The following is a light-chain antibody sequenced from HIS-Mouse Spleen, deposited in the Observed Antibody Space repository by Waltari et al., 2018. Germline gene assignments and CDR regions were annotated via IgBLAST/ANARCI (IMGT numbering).Light chain of an antibody. CDR1: SSNLGSNY. CDR3: AAWDDSLSGPGV. J-gene: IGLJ3*02. Sequence: QSVLTQPPSASGPPGQRVTIPCSGSSSNLGSNYVYWYQQPPGTAPKLLIYRNNQRPSGVPDRFSGSKSGTSASLAISGLRSEDEADYYCAAWDDSLSGPGVFGGGTKLTVL. V-gene: IGLV1-47*01. CDR2: RNN.